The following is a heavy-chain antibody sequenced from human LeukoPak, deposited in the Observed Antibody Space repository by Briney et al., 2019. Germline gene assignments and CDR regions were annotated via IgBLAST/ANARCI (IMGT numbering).Heavy chain of an antibody. J-gene: IGHJ4*02. CDR2: ISGSAGST. D-gene: IGHD7-27*01. Sequence: PGGSLRLSCAASGFTFSSFAMSWVRQAPGKGLEWVSVISGSAGSTYYADSVKGRFTISRDNSKNTLYLQMNSLRAEDTAVYYCARTWGFVDYWGQGTLVTVSS. CDR1: GFTFSSFA. V-gene: IGHV3-23*01. CDR3: ARTWGFVDY.